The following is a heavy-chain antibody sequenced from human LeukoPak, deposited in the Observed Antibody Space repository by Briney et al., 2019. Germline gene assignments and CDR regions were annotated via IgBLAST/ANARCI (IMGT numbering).Heavy chain of an antibody. Sequence: GGSLRLSCVASGFTFGDYAFHWVRQAPGKGLEWLAFIRYDGSDSYYADSVKGRFTISRDNSKKTLYLQMDSLRTEDTAFYYCALIGVVIPPDTYDVWGQGTLVTVSS. CDR2: IRYDGSDS. CDR3: ALIGVVIPPDTYDV. CDR1: GFTFGDYA. J-gene: IGHJ3*01. V-gene: IGHV3-30*02. D-gene: IGHD2-21*01.